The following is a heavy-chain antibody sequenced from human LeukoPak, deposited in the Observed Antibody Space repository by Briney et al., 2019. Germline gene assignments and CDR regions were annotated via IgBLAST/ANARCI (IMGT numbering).Heavy chain of an antibody. CDR3: ARDRYYYGSGSYYFDY. CDR2: IHTSGST. J-gene: IGHJ4*02. V-gene: IGHV4-61*02. D-gene: IGHD3-10*01. Sequence: PSRTLSLTCTVSGGSISSGSYYWSWIRQPAGKGLEWIGRIHTSGSTNYSPSLKSRVTMSVDTSKNQFSLKLSSVTAADTAVYYCARDRYYYGSGSYYFDYWGQGTLVTVSS. CDR1: GGSISSGSYY.